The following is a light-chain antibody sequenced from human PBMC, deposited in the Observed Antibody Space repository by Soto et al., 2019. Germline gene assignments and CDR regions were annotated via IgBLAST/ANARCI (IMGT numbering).Light chain of an antibody. Sequence: QSVLTQPASVSGSPGQSITISCTGTSSDVGGHKYVSWYQQHPGKAPKLIIYDASYRFSGVSNRFSGSKSGNTASLTISGLQAEDEADYHCSSYSSTSTLLFGTGTKVTVL. V-gene: IGLV2-14*01. CDR2: DAS. CDR3: SSYSSTSTLL. J-gene: IGLJ1*01. CDR1: SSDVGGHKY.